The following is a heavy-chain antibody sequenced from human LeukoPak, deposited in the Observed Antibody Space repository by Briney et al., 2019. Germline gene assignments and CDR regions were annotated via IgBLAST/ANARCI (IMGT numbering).Heavy chain of an antibody. V-gene: IGHV4-59*01. J-gene: IGHJ4*02. CDR1: GLSMISYY. CDR2: IHNSGST. CDR3: ARGSIPDY. D-gene: IGHD1-26*01. Sequence: SETLSLTCTVTGLSMISYYWNCIRQPPGKGLEWIGYIHNSGSTNYNPSLKSRVTMSVDTSKSQFSLKLSSVTAADTAVYYGARGSIPDYWGQGTLVTVSS.